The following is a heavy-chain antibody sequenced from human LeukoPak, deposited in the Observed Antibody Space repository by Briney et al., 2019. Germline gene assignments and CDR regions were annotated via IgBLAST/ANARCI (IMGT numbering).Heavy chain of an antibody. J-gene: IGHJ1*01. Sequence: ASVKVSCKASGYTFTSYAMHWVRQAPGQRLEWMGWINAGNGNTKYSQKFQGRVTITRDTSASTAYMELSSLRSEDTAVYYCARVAYYYDSSGYQGGYFQHWGQGTLVTVSS. CDR2: INAGNGNT. V-gene: IGHV1-3*01. CDR3: ARVAYYYDSSGYQGGYFQH. D-gene: IGHD3-22*01. CDR1: GYTFTSYA.